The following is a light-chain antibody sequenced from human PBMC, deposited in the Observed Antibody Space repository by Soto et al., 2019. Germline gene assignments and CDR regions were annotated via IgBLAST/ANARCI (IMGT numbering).Light chain of an antibody. V-gene: IGKV3-20*01. J-gene: IGKJ2*01. Sequence: EIVLTQSPGTLSLSPGERATLSCRASQSVSSSYLAWYQQKPGQAPRPLIYGASSRATGIPDRFSGSGSGTDFTFTISRLEPEDFAVYYCLQDGSSPYTFGQGTKLEIK. CDR2: GAS. CDR1: QSVSSSY. CDR3: LQDGSSPYT.